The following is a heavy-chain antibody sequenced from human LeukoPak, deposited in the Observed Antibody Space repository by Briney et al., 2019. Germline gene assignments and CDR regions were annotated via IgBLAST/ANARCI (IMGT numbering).Heavy chain of an antibody. CDR2: ISAYNGNT. CDR3: ASSTGRATADY. Sequence: ASVKVSCKASGYTFTSYGISWARQAPGQGLEWMGWISAYNGNTNYAQKLQGRVTMTTDTSTSTAYMELRSLRSDDTAVYYCASSTGRATADYWGQRTLVTVSS. CDR1: GYTFTSYG. D-gene: IGHD1-26*01. J-gene: IGHJ4*02. V-gene: IGHV1-18*01.